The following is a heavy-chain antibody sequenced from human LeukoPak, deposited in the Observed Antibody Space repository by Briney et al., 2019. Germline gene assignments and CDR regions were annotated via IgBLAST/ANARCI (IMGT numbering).Heavy chain of an antibody. Sequence: SETLSLTCAVYGGSFSGYYWSWIRQPPGKGLEWIGEINHSGSTNYNPSLKNRVTISVDTSKNQFSLKLSSVTAADTAVYYCARYRIAARPYFDYWGQGTLVTVSS. D-gene: IGHD6-6*01. J-gene: IGHJ4*02. V-gene: IGHV4-34*01. CDR1: GGSFSGYY. CDR3: ARYRIAARPYFDY. CDR2: INHSGST.